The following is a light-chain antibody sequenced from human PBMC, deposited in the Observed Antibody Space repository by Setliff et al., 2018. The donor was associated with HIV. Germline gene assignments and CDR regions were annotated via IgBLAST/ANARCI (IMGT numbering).Light chain of an antibody. J-gene: IGKJ2*01. Sequence: DIVMTQSPDSLAVSLGERATINCKSSQSILYSSNNKNYLAWYQQKPGQPPKLLLYWASTRESGVPDRFSGSGSGTHFTLTISSLQAEDVAEYYCQQYYRSPHTVGQGTKVDIK. V-gene: IGKV4-1*01. CDR1: QSILYSSNNKNY. CDR2: WAS. CDR3: QQYYRSPHT.